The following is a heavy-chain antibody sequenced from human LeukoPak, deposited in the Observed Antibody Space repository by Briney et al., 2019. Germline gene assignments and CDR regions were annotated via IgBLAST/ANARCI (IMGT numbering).Heavy chain of an antibody. J-gene: IGHJ6*02. D-gene: IGHD3-22*01. Sequence: HPGGSLRLSCTASGFTFGDYAMSWVRQAPGKGLEWVGFIRSKAYGGTTEYAASVKGRFTISRDDSKSIAYLQMNSLKTEDTAVYYCTRGVTMNRWALYYFGMDVWGQGTTVTVSS. CDR3: TRGVTMNRWALYYFGMDV. V-gene: IGHV3-49*04. CDR2: IRSKAYGGTT. CDR1: GFTFGDYA.